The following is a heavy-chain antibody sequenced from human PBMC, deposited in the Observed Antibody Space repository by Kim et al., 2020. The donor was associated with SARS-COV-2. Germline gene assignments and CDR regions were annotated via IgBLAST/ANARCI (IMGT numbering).Heavy chain of an antibody. Sequence: GGSLRLSCAASGFSFSSYAMHWVRQAPGKGLEWVSVISYDGSRKYYADSVMGRFTISRDNSKNTLYLQMNSLRADDTAVYSCARGDGSGSYYNYPTDYWG. CDR1: GFSFSSYA. CDR2: ISYDGSRK. V-gene: IGHV3-30*04. J-gene: IGHJ4*01. CDR3: ARGDGSGSYYNYPTDY. D-gene: IGHD3-10*01.